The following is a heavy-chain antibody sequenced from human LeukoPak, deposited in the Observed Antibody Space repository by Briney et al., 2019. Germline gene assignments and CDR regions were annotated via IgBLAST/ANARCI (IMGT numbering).Heavy chain of an antibody. CDR1: GYTFTSYG. V-gene: IGHV1-18*01. D-gene: IGHD3-10*01. Sequence: GASVRVSCKASGYTFTSYGISWVRQAPGQGLEWMGWISAYNGNTNYAQKLQGRVTMTTDTSTSTAYMELRGLRSDDTAGYYCARGTAGSTMVRGVIQWVTWFDSWGQGTLVTVSS. J-gene: IGHJ5*01. CDR3: ARGTAGSTMVRGVIQWVTWFDS. CDR2: ISAYNGNT.